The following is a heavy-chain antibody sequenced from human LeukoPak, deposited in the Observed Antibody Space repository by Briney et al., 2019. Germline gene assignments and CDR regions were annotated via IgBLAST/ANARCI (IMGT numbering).Heavy chain of an antibody. J-gene: IGHJ4*02. CDR3: ARALAGDFWSGYYLYGFDY. CDR1: GFTFSSYG. V-gene: IGHV3-23*01. Sequence: GGSLRLSCAASGFTFSSYGMSWVRQAPGKGLEWVSAISGSGGSTYYADSVKGRFTISRDNSKNTLYLQMNSLRAEDTAVYYCARALAGDFWSGYYLYGFDYWGQGTLVTVSS. D-gene: IGHD3-3*01. CDR2: ISGSGGST.